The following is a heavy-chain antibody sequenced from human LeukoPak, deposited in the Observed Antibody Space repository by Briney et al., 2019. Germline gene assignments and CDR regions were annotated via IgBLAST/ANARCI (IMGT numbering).Heavy chain of an antibody. Sequence: ASLKVSCKASGYTFTAYYIQWVRQAPGQGLEWMGWINPNSGGTKYAQQFQGRVTMTRDTSISTAYMEVSSLTSDDTAVYYCARRLTGIDYWGQGTLVTVSS. J-gene: IGHJ4*02. V-gene: IGHV1-2*02. CDR3: ARRLTGIDY. CDR2: INPNSGGT. CDR1: GYTFTAYY. D-gene: IGHD1-14*01.